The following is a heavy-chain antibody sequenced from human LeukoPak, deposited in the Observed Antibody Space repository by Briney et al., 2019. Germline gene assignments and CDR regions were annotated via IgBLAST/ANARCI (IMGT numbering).Heavy chain of an antibody. Sequence: GGSLRLSCAASGFTFDDYSMSWVRQGPGKGLEWVSGINWNGGSTVYADSVKGRFTISRDNAKNSLYLQMNSLRAEDTALYHCAKGLTPFMGFGEFSSAFDIWGQGTMVTVSS. CDR1: GFTFDDYS. V-gene: IGHV3-20*01. CDR3: AKGLTPFMGFGEFSSAFDI. D-gene: IGHD3-10*01. CDR2: INWNGGST. J-gene: IGHJ3*02.